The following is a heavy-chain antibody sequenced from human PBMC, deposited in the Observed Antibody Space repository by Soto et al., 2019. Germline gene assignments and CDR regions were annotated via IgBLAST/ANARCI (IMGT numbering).Heavy chain of an antibody. D-gene: IGHD6-13*01. CDR1: GYTFTGYC. CDR3: ARAPSSSSWYFFDFDY. Sequence: ASVKVSCKASGYTFTGYCMHWVRQAPGEGVEWMGWINPNSGGTNYAQKFQGWVTMTRDTSISTAYMELSRLRSEDTAVYYCARAPSSSSWYFFDFDYWGQGTLVTVSS. CDR2: INPNSGGT. J-gene: IGHJ4*02. V-gene: IGHV1-2*04.